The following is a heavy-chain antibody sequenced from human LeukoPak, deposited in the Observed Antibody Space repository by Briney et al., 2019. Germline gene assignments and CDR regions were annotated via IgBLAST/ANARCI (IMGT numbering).Heavy chain of an antibody. J-gene: IGHJ4*02. V-gene: IGHV4-59*01. D-gene: IGHD5-24*01. CDR3: AKGVLDGYNEEFDY. CDR1: GGSISSYY. Sequence: SETLSLTCTVSGGSISSYYWSWIRQPPGKGLEWIAYIYDSGSTNYNPSLKSRVTISVDTSKNQFSLKLSSVTAVDTAVYYCAKGVLDGYNEEFDYWGQGTLVTVSS. CDR2: IYDSGST.